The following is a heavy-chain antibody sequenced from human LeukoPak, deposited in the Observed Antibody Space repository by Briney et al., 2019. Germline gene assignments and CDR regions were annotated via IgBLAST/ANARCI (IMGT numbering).Heavy chain of an antibody. V-gene: IGHV4-34*01. D-gene: IGHD4-17*01. CDR1: GGSISGYY. CDR2: INHSGST. CDR3: ARGFRPSPRFYGDYGYFQH. Sequence: PETLSLTCTVSGGSISGYYWSWIRQPPGKGLEWIGEINHSGSTNYNPSLKSRVTISVDTSKNQFSLKLSSVTAADTAVYYCARGFRPSPRFYGDYGYFQHWGQGTLVTVSS. J-gene: IGHJ1*01.